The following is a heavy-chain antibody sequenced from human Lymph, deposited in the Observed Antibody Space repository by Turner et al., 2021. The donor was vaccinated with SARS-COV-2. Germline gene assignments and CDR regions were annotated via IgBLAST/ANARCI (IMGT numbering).Heavy chain of an antibody. Sequence: QVQLVESGGGVVQPGMSLRLSCAASGFTFSSYAMHWVRQAPGKGLEWVAFISEDGSDKYYADYVKGRFTVSRDNAKNTLYLQMNSLRAEDTAVYYCARDRDSSGWVDYWGQGTLVTVSS. CDR1: GFTFSSYA. CDR3: ARDRDSSGWVDY. V-gene: IGHV3-30*04. D-gene: IGHD3-22*01. J-gene: IGHJ4*02. CDR2: ISEDGSDK.